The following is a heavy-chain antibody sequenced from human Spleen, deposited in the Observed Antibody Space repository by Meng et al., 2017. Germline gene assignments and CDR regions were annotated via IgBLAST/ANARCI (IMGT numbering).Heavy chain of an antibody. D-gene: IGHD6-19*01. Sequence: VQLQESGPGLVQPSATLSLTCSVSGGTISSSYWSWIRQPPGQGLEWIGYIHYSGTTKYNPSLKSRVTISLDTSRNQFSLKLSSVTAADTAVYYCARVTNDGWSDYWGQGTLVTVSS. V-gene: IGHV4-59*01. CDR2: IHYSGTT. CDR3: ARVTNDGWSDY. CDR1: GGTISSSY. J-gene: IGHJ4*02.